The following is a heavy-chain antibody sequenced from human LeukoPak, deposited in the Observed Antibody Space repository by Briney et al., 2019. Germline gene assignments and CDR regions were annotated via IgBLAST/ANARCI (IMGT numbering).Heavy chain of an antibody. CDR1: GGSISSYY. D-gene: IGHD3/OR15-3a*01. Sequence: SETLSLTCTVSGGSISSYYWSWIRQPPGKGLEWIGYIYYSGSTNYNPSLKCRVTISVDTSKNQFSLKLSSVTAADTAVYYCARDSIWTGLDYWGQGTLVTVSS. V-gene: IGHV4-59*01. J-gene: IGHJ4*02. CDR2: IYYSGST. CDR3: ARDSIWTGLDY.